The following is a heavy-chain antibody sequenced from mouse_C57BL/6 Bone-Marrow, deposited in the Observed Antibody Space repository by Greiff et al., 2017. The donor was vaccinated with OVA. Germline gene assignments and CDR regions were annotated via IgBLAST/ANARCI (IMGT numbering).Heavy chain of an antibody. V-gene: IGHV3-6*01. CDR1: GYSITSGYY. CDR3: ARERVYYGSSGYFDV. CDR2: ISYDGSN. D-gene: IGHD1-1*01. J-gene: IGHJ1*03. Sequence: ESGPGLVKPSQSLSLTCSVTGYSITSGYYWNWIRQFPGNKLEWMGYISYDGSNNYNPSLKNRISITRDTSKNQFFLKLNSVTTEDTATYYCARERVYYGSSGYFDVWGTGTTVTVSS.